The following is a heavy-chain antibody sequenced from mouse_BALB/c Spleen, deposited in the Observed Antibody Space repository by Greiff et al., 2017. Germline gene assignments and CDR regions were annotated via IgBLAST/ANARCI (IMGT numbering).Heavy chain of an antibody. CDR1: GYTFTDYN. Sequence: EVQLKESGPELVKPGASVKISCKASGYTFTDYNMHWVKQSHGKSLEWIGYIYPYNGGTGYNQKFKSKATLTVDNSSSTAYMELRSLTSEDSAVYYCARDYYGSSPLAMDYWGQGTSVTVSS. D-gene: IGHD1-1*01. CDR3: ARDYYGSSPLAMDY. CDR2: IYPYNGGT. V-gene: IGHV1S29*02. J-gene: IGHJ4*01.